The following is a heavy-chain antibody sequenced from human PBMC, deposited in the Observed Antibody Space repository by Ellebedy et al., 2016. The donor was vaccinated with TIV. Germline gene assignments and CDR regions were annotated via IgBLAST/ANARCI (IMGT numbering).Heavy chain of an antibody. J-gene: IGHJ4*02. CDR2: FYYTGST. D-gene: IGHD3-10*01. CDR3: ARDEGGSGSLSY. Sequence: MPSETLSLTCTVPGGSISSGAFYWTWIRQQPGKGLEWIGNFYYTGSTYYNPFLKSRVTISLDTSKNQFSLRLCSVTAADTAVYYCARDEGGSGSLSYWGQGTLVTVSS. V-gene: IGHV4-31*03. CDR1: GGSISSGAFY.